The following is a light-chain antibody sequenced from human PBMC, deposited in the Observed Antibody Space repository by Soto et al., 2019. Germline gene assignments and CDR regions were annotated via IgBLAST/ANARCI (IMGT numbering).Light chain of an antibody. CDR2: GAS. CDR3: QQYGSSGK. V-gene: IGKV3-20*01. Sequence: EIVLTQSPGTLSLSPVERATLSCRASQSVSNNYLAWYQQKPGQAPRLLIYGASNRATGIPDRFSGSGSGTDFTLTISRLEPEDFAVYYCQQYGSSGKFGQGNKVDIK. J-gene: IGKJ1*01. CDR1: QSVSNNY.